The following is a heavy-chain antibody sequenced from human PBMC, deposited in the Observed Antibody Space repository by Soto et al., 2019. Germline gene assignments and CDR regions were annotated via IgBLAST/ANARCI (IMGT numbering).Heavy chain of an antibody. J-gene: IGHJ4*02. CDR1: GYTFTSYG. Sequence: QVQLVQSGAEVKKPGASVKVSCKASGYTFTSYGISWVRQAPGQGLEWMGWISAYNGNTNYAQKLQGRVTMTTDTSTSTAYMELGRLKYDDTAVYYCARLPSYSSSWRQRLDNPNFDSWGQGALVTVSS. D-gene: IGHD6-13*01. CDR3: ARLPSYSSSWRQRLDNPNFDS. CDR2: ISAYNGNT. V-gene: IGHV1-18*01.